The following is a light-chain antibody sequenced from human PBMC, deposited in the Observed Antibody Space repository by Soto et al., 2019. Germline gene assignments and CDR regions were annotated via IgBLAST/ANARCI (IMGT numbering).Light chain of an antibody. J-gene: IGLJ3*02. CDR2: DVS. CDR3: CSYAGSYTGV. V-gene: IGLV2-11*01. Sequence: QSALTQPRSVSGSPGQSVTISCTGTSSDVGGYNYVSWYQLHPGTAPKLMIYDVSKRPSGVPDRFSGSKSGNTASLTISGLEAEDEAAYYCCSYAGSYTGVFGGGTKLTVL. CDR1: SSDVGGYNY.